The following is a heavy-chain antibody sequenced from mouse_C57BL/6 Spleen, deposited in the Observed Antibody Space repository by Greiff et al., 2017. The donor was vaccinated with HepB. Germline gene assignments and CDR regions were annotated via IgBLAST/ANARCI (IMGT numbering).Heavy chain of an antibody. CDR1: GYTFTTYP. CDR3: ARGGFYDSFAY. J-gene: IGHJ3*01. D-gene: IGHD2-3*01. V-gene: IGHV1-47*01. Sequence: QVHVKQSGAELVKPGASVKMSCKASGYTFTTYPIEWMKQNHGKSLEWIGNFHPYNDENKYNEKFKGKATLTVEKSSNTVYLALSRLTSDDSAFYYCARGGFYDSFAYWGQGTLVTVSA. CDR2: FHPYNDEN.